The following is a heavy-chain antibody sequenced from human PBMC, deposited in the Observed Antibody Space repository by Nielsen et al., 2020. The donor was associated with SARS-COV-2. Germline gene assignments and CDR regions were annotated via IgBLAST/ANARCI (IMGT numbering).Heavy chain of an antibody. CDR3: ARDSSADY. CDR2: INPSNGDA. V-gene: IGHV1-2*06. J-gene: IGHJ4*02. Sequence: ASVKVSCKTSGYTFIGKYIHWLRQAPAQGLEWMGRINPSNGDANYAQKSQGRVTMTRDPSTSTFYMDLINLRYDDTAMYYCARDSSADYWGQGTLVTVSS. CDR1: GYTFIGKY. D-gene: IGHD3-22*01.